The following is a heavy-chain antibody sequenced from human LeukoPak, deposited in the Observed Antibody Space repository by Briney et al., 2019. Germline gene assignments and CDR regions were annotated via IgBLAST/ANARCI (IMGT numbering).Heavy chain of an antibody. V-gene: IGHV5-51*01. Sequence: GESLKISCEGIGYSFTTSWIIWVRQMPGKGLEWMGIIYPGDSDTRYSPSFQGQVTISADKSISTAYLQWSSLKTSDTAIYYCARRDYGPGWRGSFDPWGQGTLVTVSS. CDR1: GYSFTTSW. CDR2: IYPGDSDT. D-gene: IGHD3-10*01. CDR3: ARRDYGPGWRGSFDP. J-gene: IGHJ5*02.